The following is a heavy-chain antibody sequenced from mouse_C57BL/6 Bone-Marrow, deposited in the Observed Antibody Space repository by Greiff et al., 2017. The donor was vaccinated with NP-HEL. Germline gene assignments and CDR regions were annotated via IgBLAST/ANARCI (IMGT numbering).Heavy chain of an antibody. Sequence: EVQGVESGAELVRPGASVKLSCTASGFNIKDDYMHWVKQRPEQGLEWIGWIDPENGDTEYASKFQGKATITADTSSNTAYLQLSSLTSEDTAVYYCTTWVYYYGSGAYWGQGTLVTVSA. V-gene: IGHV14-4*01. D-gene: IGHD1-1*01. CDR2: IDPENGDT. CDR1: GFNIKDDY. J-gene: IGHJ3*01. CDR3: TTWVYYYGSGAY.